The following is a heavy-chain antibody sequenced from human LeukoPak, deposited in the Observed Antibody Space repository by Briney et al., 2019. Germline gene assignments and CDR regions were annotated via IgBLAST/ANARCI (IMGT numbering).Heavy chain of an antibody. CDR2: IDPGDSGT. Sequence: GEALKISCKGSGYSFTSYWIGWVRQMPGQGLEGMVIIDPGDSGTSYSPAFPRQVTISSNKTIITAYMQWSSLKASDTAMYYCARRPGKLGPYWFDPWGQGTLVTVSS. D-gene: IGHD3-16*01. CDR1: GYSFTSYW. J-gene: IGHJ5*02. V-gene: IGHV5-51*01. CDR3: ARRPGKLGPYWFDP.